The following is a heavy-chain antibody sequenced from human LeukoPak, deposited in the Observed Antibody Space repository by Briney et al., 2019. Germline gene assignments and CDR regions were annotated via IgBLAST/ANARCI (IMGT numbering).Heavy chain of an antibody. CDR1: GFTFSDYY. V-gene: IGHV3-11*04. Sequence: PGGSLRLSCAASGFTFSDYYMSWIRQAPGKGLEWVSYISSSGSTIYYADSVKGRFTISRDNAKNSLYLQMNSLRAEDTAVYYCARGPPYFGSGSFYHIFDYWGRGTLVTVSS. CDR3: ARGPPYFGSGSFYHIFDY. CDR2: ISSSGSTI. D-gene: IGHD3-10*01. J-gene: IGHJ4*02.